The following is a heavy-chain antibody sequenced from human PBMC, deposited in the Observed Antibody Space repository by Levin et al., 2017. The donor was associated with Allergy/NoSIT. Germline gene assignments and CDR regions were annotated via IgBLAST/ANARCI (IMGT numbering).Heavy chain of an antibody. CDR3: ARGADLYITGDLGYNWFDP. D-gene: IGHD7-27*01. J-gene: IGHJ5*02. CDR2: INPDTGDT. V-gene: IGHV1-2*02. Sequence: GESLKISCKASGYTFTAYYVHWVRLAPGQGLEWMGWINPDTGDTHYEQKFQGRVALTRDTSISTFYMEMTRLTSDDTAVYFCARGADLYITGDLGYNWFDPWGQGSLVTVSS. CDR1: GYTFTAYY.